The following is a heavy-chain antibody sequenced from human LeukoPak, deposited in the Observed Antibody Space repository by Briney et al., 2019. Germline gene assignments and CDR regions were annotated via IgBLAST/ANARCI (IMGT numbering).Heavy chain of an antibody. Sequence: GGSLRLSCAASGFSFNIYAMSWVRQAPGKGLEWVSAISGSGGTTYNADSVKGRFTISRDNSENTLYLQMNNLRAEDTALYYCARLSAYYYGSYFYYYMDVWGKGTTVTVSS. CDR1: GFSFNIYA. D-gene: IGHD3-10*01. CDR2: ISGSGGTT. J-gene: IGHJ6*03. CDR3: ARLSAYYYGSYFYYYMDV. V-gene: IGHV3-23*01.